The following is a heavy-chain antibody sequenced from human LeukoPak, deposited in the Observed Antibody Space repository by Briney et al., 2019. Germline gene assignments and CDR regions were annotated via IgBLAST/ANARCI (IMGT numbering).Heavy chain of an antibody. CDR1: GYTFTGYY. J-gene: IGHJ3*02. D-gene: IGHD6-19*01. CDR3: ATYSSGWYSLGAFDI. V-gene: IGHV1-2*02. CDR2: INPNSGGT. Sequence: GASVKVSCKASGYTFTGYYMHWVRQAPGQGLEWMGWINPNSGGTNYAQKFQGRVTMTRDTSISTAYMELSRLRSDDTAVYYYATYSSGWYSLGAFDIWGQGTMVTVSS.